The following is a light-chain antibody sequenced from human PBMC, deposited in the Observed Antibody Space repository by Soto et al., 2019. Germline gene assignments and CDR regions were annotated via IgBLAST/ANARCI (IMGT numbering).Light chain of an antibody. CDR2: DAS. CDR3: QLRSNWPRT. V-gene: IGKV3-11*01. CDR1: QSVSSY. Sequence: EIVLTQSPATLSLSPGERATLSCRASQSVSSYLAWYQQKPGQAPRLLIYDASNRATGIPARFSGSGSGTDFTLTISSLEPEDFAVYFCQLRSNWPRTFGQGTKVDIK. J-gene: IGKJ1*01.